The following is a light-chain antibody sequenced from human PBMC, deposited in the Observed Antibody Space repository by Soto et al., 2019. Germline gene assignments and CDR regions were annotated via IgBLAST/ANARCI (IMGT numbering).Light chain of an antibody. Sequence: EIVLTQSPATLSLSPGERATLSCRASQSVSSSLAWYQQKPGQAPRLLIYDASNRATGIPARFSGSGSGTDFTLIISSLEPEDFAFYYCQQGNTWPWTFGQGTKVDIK. CDR1: QSVSSS. J-gene: IGKJ1*01. CDR3: QQGNTWPWT. CDR2: DAS. V-gene: IGKV3-11*01.